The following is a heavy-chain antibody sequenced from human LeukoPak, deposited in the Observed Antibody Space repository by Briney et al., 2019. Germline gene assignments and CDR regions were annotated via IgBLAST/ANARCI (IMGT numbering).Heavy chain of an antibody. Sequence: SETLSLTCTVSGGSIRSSYYYWGWIRQPPGKGLEWIGYIYYSGSTNYNPSLKSRVTISVDTSKNQFSLKLSSVTAADTAVYYCGRDGGYYYGWGPFGGKGPTVTVSS. J-gene: IGHJ6*03. CDR3: GRDGGYYYGWGPF. CDR1: GGSIRSSYYY. D-gene: IGHD3-10*01. V-gene: IGHV4-61*01. CDR2: IYYSGST.